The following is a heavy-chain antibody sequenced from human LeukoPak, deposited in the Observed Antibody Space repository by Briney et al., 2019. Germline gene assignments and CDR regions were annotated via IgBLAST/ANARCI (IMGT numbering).Heavy chain of an antibody. D-gene: IGHD3-22*01. CDR2: MSWDCDST. J-gene: IGHJ4*02. Sequence: PGGSLSVSCADSVFTFDDYDMLCVRHAPGKGREGVSLMSWDCDSTYYTDSVKGRVTITRDNYKNTLYLQMNSLRAADTAVYYCAKDSTHYRVCDDYDSAGLPYWGQGTMVTVSS. CDR3: AKDSTHYRVCDDYDSAGLPY. V-gene: IGHV3-43D*03. CDR1: VFTFDDYD.